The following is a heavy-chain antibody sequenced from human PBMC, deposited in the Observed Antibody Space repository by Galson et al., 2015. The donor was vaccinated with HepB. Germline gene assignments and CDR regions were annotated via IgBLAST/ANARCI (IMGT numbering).Heavy chain of an antibody. D-gene: IGHD4-17*01. CDR3: ARGTTTVTACYSYDMDV. Sequence: SVKVSCKASGYTFTSYDINWVRQATGQGLEWMGWMNPNSGNTGYAQKFQGRVTMTRNTSISTAYMELSSLRSEDTAVYYCARGTTTVTACYSYDMDVWGQGTTVTVSS. CDR2: MNPNSGNT. CDR1: GYTFTSYD. J-gene: IGHJ6*02. V-gene: IGHV1-8*01.